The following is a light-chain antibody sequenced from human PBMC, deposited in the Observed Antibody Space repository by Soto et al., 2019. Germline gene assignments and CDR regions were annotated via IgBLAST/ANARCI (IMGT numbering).Light chain of an antibody. Sequence: DIQMTQSPSSLSASVGDRFTITCRASQGIRNDLSWYQQKPGKAPKRLIYAASSLQGGVTSRFSGSGSGTEFTLTITSLQPEDFATYYCLLHKSYLWTFGQGTQVEIK. CDR3: LLHKSYLWT. V-gene: IGKV1-17*01. J-gene: IGKJ1*01. CDR1: QGIRND. CDR2: AAS.